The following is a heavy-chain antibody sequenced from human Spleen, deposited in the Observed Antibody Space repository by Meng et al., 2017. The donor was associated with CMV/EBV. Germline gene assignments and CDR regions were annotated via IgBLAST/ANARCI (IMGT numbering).Heavy chain of an antibody. CDR1: FSRYG. CDR3: AKEGHAYYYDTRAYGGLDY. CDR2: IWFDGSNK. Sequence: FSRYGMHWVRQATGKGLEWVAVIWFDGSNKYYADSVKGRFTISRDNSKNTLYLQMISLRAEDTAVYYCAKEGHAYYYDTRAYGGLDYWGQGTLVTVSS. V-gene: IGHV3-33*06. J-gene: IGHJ4*02. D-gene: IGHD3-22*01.